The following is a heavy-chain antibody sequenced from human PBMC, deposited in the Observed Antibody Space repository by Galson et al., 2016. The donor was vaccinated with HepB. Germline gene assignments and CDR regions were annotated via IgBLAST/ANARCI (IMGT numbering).Heavy chain of an antibody. D-gene: IGHD3/OR15-3a*01. CDR2: ISYDGSNK. CDR1: GFTFSGYA. CDR3: TRPLRGDFWTGYPFEY. J-gene: IGHJ4*02. V-gene: IGHV3-30-3*01. Sequence: LRLSCAVSGFTFSGYAIHWVRQAPGKGLEWVAIISYDGSNKHYADSVKGRFTISRDNSKNALYLQMNSLSTEDTAVYYCTRPLRGDFWTGYPFEYWGQGTLVTVSS.